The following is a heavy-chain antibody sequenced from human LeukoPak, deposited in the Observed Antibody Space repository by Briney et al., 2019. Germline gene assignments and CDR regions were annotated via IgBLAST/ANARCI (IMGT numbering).Heavy chain of an antibody. CDR3: ARVSDDAFDI. CDR2: IYHSGST. CDR1: GYSISSGYY. V-gene: IGHV4-38-2*02. Sequence: SETLSLTCTVSGYSISSGYYWGWIRQPPGKGLEWIGSIYHSGSTYYNPSVKSRVTISIDTSKNQFSLKLSSVTAADTAVYYCARVSDDAFDIWGQGTMVTVSS. J-gene: IGHJ3*02.